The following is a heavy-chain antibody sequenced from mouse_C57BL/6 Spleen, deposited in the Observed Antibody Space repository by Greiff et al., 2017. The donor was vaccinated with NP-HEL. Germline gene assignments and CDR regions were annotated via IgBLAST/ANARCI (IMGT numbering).Heavy chain of an antibody. CDR3: ARATTFTY. CDR1: GFTFSDYG. D-gene: IGHD5-5*01. Sequence: EVMLVESGGGLVKPGGSLKLSCAASGFTFSDYGMHWVRQAPEKGLEWVAYISSGSSTIYYADTEKGRFNISRDNAKNTLFLQMTSLRSEDTAMYYCARATTFTYWGQGTLVTVSA. J-gene: IGHJ3*01. V-gene: IGHV5-17*01. CDR2: ISSGSSTI.